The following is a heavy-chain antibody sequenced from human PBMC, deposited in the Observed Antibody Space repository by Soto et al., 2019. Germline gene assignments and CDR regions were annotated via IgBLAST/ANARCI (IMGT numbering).Heavy chain of an antibody. J-gene: IGHJ6*03. Sequence: GGSLRLSCAASGFTFSSYSMNWVRQAPGKGLEWVSSISSSSSYIYYADSVKGRFTISRDNAKNSLYLQMNSLRAEDTAVYYCARTYYDFWSGYYTHYYYYYMDVWGKGTTVTVSS. CDR2: ISSSSSYI. CDR1: GFTFSSYS. V-gene: IGHV3-21*01. D-gene: IGHD3-3*01. CDR3: ARTYYDFWSGYYTHYYYYYMDV.